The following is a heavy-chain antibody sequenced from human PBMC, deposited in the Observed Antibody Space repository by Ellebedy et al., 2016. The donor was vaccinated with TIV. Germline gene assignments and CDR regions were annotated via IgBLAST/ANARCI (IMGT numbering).Heavy chain of an antibody. D-gene: IGHD4-17*01. CDR1: GFTFSSQS. CDR3: ARGYDYGDSPC. V-gene: IGHV3-21*01. J-gene: IGHJ4*02. CDR2: IGSSSNYM. Sequence: PGGSLRLSCAASGFTFSSQSMNWVRQAPGRGLECVSSIGSSSNYMKYADSVKGRFTIYRDNAKNSLYLQMDSLRAEDTAVYYCARGYDYGDSPCWGQGTLVTVSS.